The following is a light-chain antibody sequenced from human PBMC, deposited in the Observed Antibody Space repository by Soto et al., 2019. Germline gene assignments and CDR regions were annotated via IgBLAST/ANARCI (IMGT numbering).Light chain of an antibody. Sequence: DILMTQSPSILSASVGDTVTITCRASQSISKWVAWYQQRAGKAPTALIFDASNSEKGVPSRFSGSGSGTEFTLIISGLQPEDFATYYGHQYDSYPYTFGQGTKLEI. J-gene: IGKJ2*01. CDR3: HQYDSYPYT. V-gene: IGKV1-5*01. CDR1: QSISKW. CDR2: DAS.